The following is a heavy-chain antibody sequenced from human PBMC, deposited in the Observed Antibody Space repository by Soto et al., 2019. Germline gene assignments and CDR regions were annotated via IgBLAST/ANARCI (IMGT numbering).Heavy chain of an antibody. CDR1: GGSFSGYY. CDR3: ATRAEITFGGVIVTYFDY. Sequence: QVQLQQWGAGLLKPSETLSLTCAVYGGSFSGYYWSWIRQPPGKGLEWIGEINHSGSTNYNPSLKSRVTISVETSKNQFSLKLSSVTAADTAVYYCATRAEITFGGVIVTYFDYWGQGTLVTVSS. J-gene: IGHJ4*02. CDR2: INHSGST. V-gene: IGHV4-34*01. D-gene: IGHD3-16*02.